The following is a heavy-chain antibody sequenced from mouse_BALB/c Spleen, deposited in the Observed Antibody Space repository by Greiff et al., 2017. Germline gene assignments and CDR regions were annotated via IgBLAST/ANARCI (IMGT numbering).Heavy chain of an antibody. CDR2: ISDGGSYT. CDR1: GFTFSDYY. D-gene: IGHD1-2*01. J-gene: IGHJ4*01. V-gene: IGHV5-4*02. CDR3: ARENGDYAMDY. Sequence: EVQLVESGGGLVKPEGSLKLSCAASGFTFSDYYMYWVRQTPEKRLEWVATISDGGSYTYYPDSVKGRFTISRDNAKNNLYLQMSSLKSEDTAMYYCARENGDYAMDYWGQGTSVTVSS.